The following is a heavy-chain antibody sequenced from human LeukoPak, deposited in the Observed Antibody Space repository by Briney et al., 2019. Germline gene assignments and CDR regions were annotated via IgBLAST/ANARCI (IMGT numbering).Heavy chain of an antibody. V-gene: IGHV1-3*04. Sequence: GASVKVSCKASGYIFTSYPIHWVRQAPGQRLEWMGWINTGNGNTKYSQRFEGRVTVTTDTSAAAAYMELSSLRSEDTAVYYCARGSVGAKVKNEIDYWGQGTLVTVSS. D-gene: IGHD1-26*01. CDR3: ARGSVGAKVKNEIDY. CDR1: GYIFTSYP. CDR2: INTGNGNT. J-gene: IGHJ4*02.